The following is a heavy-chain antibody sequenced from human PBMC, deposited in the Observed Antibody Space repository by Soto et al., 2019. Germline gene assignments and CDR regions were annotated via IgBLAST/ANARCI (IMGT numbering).Heavy chain of an antibody. D-gene: IGHD6-19*01. J-gene: IGHJ4*02. CDR3: ARTGIKDHSSGWYRY. Sequence: ASVKVSCKASGYTFTGYYMHWVRQALGQGLEWMGWINPNSGGTNYAQKFQGRVTMTRDTSISTAYMELSRLRSDDTAVYYCARTGIKDHSSGWYRYWGQGTLVTVSS. CDR1: GYTFTGYY. CDR2: INPNSGGT. V-gene: IGHV1-2*02.